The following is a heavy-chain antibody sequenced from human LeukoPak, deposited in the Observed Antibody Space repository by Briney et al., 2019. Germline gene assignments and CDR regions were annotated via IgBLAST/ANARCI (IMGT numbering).Heavy chain of an antibody. Sequence: GGSLRLSCAAAGFIFSSYSMHWVRQAPGKGLEWVAVISYDGSKKYYPESVRGRFTISRDNSKNTLFLQMNSLRPEDTAMYYCAKDFGYDSGTYLEQWGQGTLVTVSS. CDR1: GFIFSSYS. CDR3: AKDFGYDSGTYLEQ. J-gene: IGHJ4*02. CDR2: ISYDGSKK. V-gene: IGHV3-30*18. D-gene: IGHD3-10*01.